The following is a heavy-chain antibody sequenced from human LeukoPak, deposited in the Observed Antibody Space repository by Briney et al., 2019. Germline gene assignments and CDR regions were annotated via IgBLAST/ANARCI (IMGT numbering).Heavy chain of an antibody. J-gene: IGHJ5*02. CDR3: ARCPIVVVPAAKSNWFDP. V-gene: IGHV1-69*04. CDR1: GGTFSSYA. Sequence: ASVKVSCKASGGTFSSYAISWVRQAPGQGLEWMGRIIPILGIANYAQKFQGRVTITADKSTSTAYMELSSLRSEDTAVYYCARCPIVVVPAAKSNWFDPWGQGTLVTVSS. D-gene: IGHD2-2*01. CDR2: IIPILGIA.